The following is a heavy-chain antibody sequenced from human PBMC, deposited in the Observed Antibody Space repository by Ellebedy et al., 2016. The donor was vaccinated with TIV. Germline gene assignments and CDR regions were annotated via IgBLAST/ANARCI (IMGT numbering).Heavy chain of an antibody. Sequence: GESLKISCAASGFTFSSYEMNWVRQAPGKGLEWVSSISSSSSYIYYADSVKGRFTISRDNAKNSLYLQMNSLRAEDTAVYYCARPRGETATRKDAFDIWGQGTMVTVSS. D-gene: IGHD2-21*02. J-gene: IGHJ3*02. CDR1: GFTFSSYE. V-gene: IGHV3-21*01. CDR3: ARPRGETATRKDAFDI. CDR2: ISSSSSYI.